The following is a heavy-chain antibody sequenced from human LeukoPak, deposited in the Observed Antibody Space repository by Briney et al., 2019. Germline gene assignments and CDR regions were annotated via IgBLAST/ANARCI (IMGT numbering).Heavy chain of an antibody. CDR3: ARDQGGELSFYYYYGMDV. CDR2: ISSSSTYI. Sequence: PGGSLRLSCGASGFTFSTYSMNWVRQAPGKGLEWVSSISSSSTYIYYADSVKGRFTISRDNAKNSLYLQMNSLRAEDAAVYYCARDQGGELSFYYYYGMDVWGQGTTVTVSS. CDR1: GFTFSTYS. J-gene: IGHJ6*02. V-gene: IGHV3-21*01. D-gene: IGHD3-16*02.